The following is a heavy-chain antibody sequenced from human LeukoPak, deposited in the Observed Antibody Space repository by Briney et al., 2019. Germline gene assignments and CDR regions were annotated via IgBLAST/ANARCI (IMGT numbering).Heavy chain of an antibody. Sequence: GGSLRLSCAASGFTFSSYGMHWVRQAPGKGLEWVAVISYDGSNKYYADSVKGRFTISRDNSKNTLYLQMNSLRAEDTAVYYCAKDAANHDFHGGYIDYWGQGTLVTVSS. CDR2: ISYDGSNK. V-gene: IGHV3-30*18. CDR3: AKDAANHDFHGGYIDY. D-gene: IGHD1-14*01. J-gene: IGHJ4*02. CDR1: GFTFSSYG.